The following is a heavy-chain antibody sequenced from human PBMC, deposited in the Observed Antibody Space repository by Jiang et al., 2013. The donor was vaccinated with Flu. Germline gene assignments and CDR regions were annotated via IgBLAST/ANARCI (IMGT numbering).Heavy chain of an antibody. Sequence: GSGLVKPSQTLSLTCTVSGGSISSGGYYWSWIRQHPGKGLEWIGYIYYSGSTYYNPSLKSRVTISVDTSKNQFSLKLSSVTAADTAVYYCARERGNCSGGSCSAALDAFDIWGQGTMVTVSS. CDR3: ARERGNCSGGSCSAALDAFDI. CDR1: GGSISSGGYY. CDR2: IYYSGST. D-gene: IGHD2-15*01. V-gene: IGHV4-31*03. J-gene: IGHJ3*02.